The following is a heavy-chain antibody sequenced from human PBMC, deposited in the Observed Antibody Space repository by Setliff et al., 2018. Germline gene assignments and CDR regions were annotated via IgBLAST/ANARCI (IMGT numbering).Heavy chain of an antibody. CDR1: GGSVSSGSYY. J-gene: IGHJ6*03. V-gene: IGHV4-61*02. CDR3: ARGYYYYYMDV. CDR2: IYTSGST. Sequence: PSETLSLTCTVSGGSVSSGSYYWSWIRQPAGKGLEWIGRIYTSGSTNYNPSLKSRVTISVDKSKNQFSLKLSSVTAADTAVYYCARGYYYYYMDVWGKGTTVTVSS.